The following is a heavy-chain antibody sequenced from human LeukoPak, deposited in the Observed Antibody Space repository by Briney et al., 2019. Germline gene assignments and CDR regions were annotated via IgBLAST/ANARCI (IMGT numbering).Heavy chain of an antibody. CDR1: GFTFSNFG. J-gene: IGHJ3*02. CDR3: ARDLVSGAYTFDT. Sequence: GGSLRLSCAASGFTFSNFGLNWVRQAPGKGLQWVSFISSTGITKYYADSVRGRFTISRDNTRNSLYLQMSSLRAEDTAVYYCARDLVSGAYTFDTWGQGTVVTVSS. D-gene: IGHD3-16*01. CDR2: ISSTGITK. V-gene: IGHV3-48*03.